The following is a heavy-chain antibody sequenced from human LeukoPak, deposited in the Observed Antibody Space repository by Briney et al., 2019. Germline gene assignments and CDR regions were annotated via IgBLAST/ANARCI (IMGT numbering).Heavy chain of an antibody. CDR3: ARDNYDSSGYYSAGAY. CDR1: GGSISSGSYY. V-gene: IGHV4-61*02. J-gene: IGHJ4*02. D-gene: IGHD3-22*01. CDR2: IYTSGST. Sequence: KPSETLSLTCTVSGGSISSGSYYWSWIRQPAGKGLEWIGRIYTSGSTNYNPSLKSRVTISVDTSKNQFSLKLSSVTAADTAVYYCARDNYDSSGYYSAGAYWGQGTLVTVSS.